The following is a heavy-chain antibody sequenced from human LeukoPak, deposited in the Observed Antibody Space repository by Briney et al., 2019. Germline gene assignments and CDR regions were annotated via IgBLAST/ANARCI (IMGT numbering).Heavy chain of an antibody. Sequence: GGSLRLSCAASGFTFSSYSMKWVRQAPGKGLEWVSSISSSSSYIYYADSVKGRFTISRDNAKNSLYLQMNSLRAEDTAVYYCARDSSGWKSFDYWGQGTLVTVSS. CDR1: GFTFSSYS. V-gene: IGHV3-21*01. CDR3: ARDSSGWKSFDY. CDR2: ISSSSSYI. J-gene: IGHJ4*02. D-gene: IGHD6-19*01.